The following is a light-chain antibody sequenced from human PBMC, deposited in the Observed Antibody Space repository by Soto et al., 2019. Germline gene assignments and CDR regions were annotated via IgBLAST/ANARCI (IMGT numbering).Light chain of an antibody. CDR3: QKYYSIPLN. CDR1: QSVSSSY. V-gene: IGKV3-20*01. J-gene: IGKJ4*01. CDR2: SAS. Sequence: EIVLTHSPGTLSFSPWEIATLSFSSSQSVSSSYLAWYQQKPGQAPRVLIYSASLRATGIPDRFSGSGSGTAFTLTISSLQAEDVAVYYCQKYYSIPLNFGGGTKVDIK.